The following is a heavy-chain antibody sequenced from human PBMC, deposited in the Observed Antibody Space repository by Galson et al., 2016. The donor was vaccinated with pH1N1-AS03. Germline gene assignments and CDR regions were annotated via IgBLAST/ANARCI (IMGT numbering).Heavy chain of an antibody. CDR1: GFTFRTFS. CDR2: ISDNGINT. D-gene: IGHD5-18*01. J-gene: IGHJ3*02. Sequence: SLRLSCAASGFTFRTFSIYWVRQAPGKGLEYVSGISDNGINTYYADPVKARFTISRDKSKNTVYLQMSSLRTEDTAVYYCIKEGNRLQSRRSDAFDIWGRGTM. CDR3: IKEGNRLQSRRSDAFDI. V-gene: IGHV3-64D*06.